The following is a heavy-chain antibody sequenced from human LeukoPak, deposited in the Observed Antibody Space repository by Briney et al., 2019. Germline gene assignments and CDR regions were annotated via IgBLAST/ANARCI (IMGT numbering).Heavy chain of an antibody. J-gene: IGHJ4*02. CDR3: AIGAAGLDY. Sequence: SETLSLTCAVYGGSFSGYYWSWIRQPPGKGLEWIGEINHSGSTNYNPSLKSRVTISVDTSKNQFSLKLSSVTAADTAVYYCAIGAAGLDYWGQGTLVTVSS. D-gene: IGHD3-16*01. CDR1: GGSFSGYY. V-gene: IGHV4-34*01. CDR2: INHSGST.